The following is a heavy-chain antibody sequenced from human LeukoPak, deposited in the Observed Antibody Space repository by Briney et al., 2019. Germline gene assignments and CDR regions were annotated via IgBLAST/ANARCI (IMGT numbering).Heavy chain of an antibody. CDR3: AREGGPYRPLDY. J-gene: IGHJ4*02. Sequence: SSGTLSLTCGVSGGSITSTNYWTWVRQPPGKGLEWIGEVNLQGSTNYDPSLMGRVAISVDMSENHISLQLTSVTAADTAVYYCAREGGPYRPLDYSGQGTLVTVSS. V-gene: IGHV4-4*02. CDR2: VNLQGST. CDR1: GGSITSTNY.